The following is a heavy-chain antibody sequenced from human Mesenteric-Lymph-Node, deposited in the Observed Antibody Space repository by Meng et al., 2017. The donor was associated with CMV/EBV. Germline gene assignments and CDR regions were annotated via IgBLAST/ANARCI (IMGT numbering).Heavy chain of an antibody. CDR1: GFTFSSYA. CDR3: AKGSPFGD. Sequence: GESLKISCAASGFTFSSYALHWVRQAPGKGLEWVAYIRHDGSNKNDADSVKGRFTISRDNSKNTLYLQMNSLRAEDTAVYYCAKGSPFGDWGQGTLVTVSS. D-gene: IGHD3-16*01. CDR2: IRHDGSNK. J-gene: IGHJ4*02. V-gene: IGHV3-30*02.